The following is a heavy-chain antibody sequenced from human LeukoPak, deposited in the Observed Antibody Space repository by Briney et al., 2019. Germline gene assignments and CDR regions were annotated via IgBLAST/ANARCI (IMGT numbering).Heavy chain of an antibody. D-gene: IGHD5-18*01. CDR2: INHSGST. J-gene: IGHJ4*02. CDR3: ARENGYRYDY. Sequence: SETLSLTCAVYGGSFSGYYWSWIRQPPGKGLEWIGEINHSGSTNYNPSLESRVTISVDTSKNQFSLKLSSVTAADTALYYCARENGYRYDYWGQGTLVTVSS. CDR1: GGSFSGYY. V-gene: IGHV4-34*01.